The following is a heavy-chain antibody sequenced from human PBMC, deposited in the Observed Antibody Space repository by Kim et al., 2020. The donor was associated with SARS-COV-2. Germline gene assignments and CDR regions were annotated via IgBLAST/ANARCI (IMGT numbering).Heavy chain of an antibody. CDR2: ITGSGGNT. Sequence: GGSLRLSCAASRFTFSSYAMRWVRQAPGKGLEWVAAITGSGGNTYHTDSVKGRFTISRDNSKNTLYLQMNSLRVEDAAVYYCAKVPLVGATFFRCWYFDLWGRGTLVPVSS. V-gene: IGHV3-23*01. CDR3: AKVPLVGATFFRCWYFDL. CDR1: RFTFSSYA. J-gene: IGHJ2*01. D-gene: IGHD1-26*01.